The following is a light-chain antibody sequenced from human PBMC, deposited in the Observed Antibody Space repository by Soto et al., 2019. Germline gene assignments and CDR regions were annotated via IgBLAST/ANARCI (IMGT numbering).Light chain of an antibody. CDR1: QSISNY. V-gene: IGKV1-39*01. J-gene: IGKJ1*01. CDR2: AAS. CDR3: QQSYITPWT. Sequence: DIQLTQSPSSLSASVGDRVTITCRASQSISNYLNWYQQKPGKAPKLLIYAASTLQSGVPSRFSGSGSGPDFTLTISSLQPEDFATYYCQQSYITPWTFGQGTKVEIK.